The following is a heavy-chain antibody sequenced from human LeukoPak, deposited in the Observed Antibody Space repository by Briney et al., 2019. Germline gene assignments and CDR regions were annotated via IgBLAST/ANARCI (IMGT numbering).Heavy chain of an antibody. CDR2: IRRDGDEK. D-gene: IGHD6-6*01. V-gene: IGHV3-7*01. CDR1: GFTFSSYW. Sequence: GGSLRLSCAASGFTFSSYWMSWVRQAPGKGLEWVVNIRRDGDEKDCVGSVRGRFTITRDNAKDSLYLQRNSLRAEDTDVYYCARDRLSSSSSEDYWGQGTLVTVSS. CDR3: ARDRLSSSSSEDY. J-gene: IGHJ4*02.